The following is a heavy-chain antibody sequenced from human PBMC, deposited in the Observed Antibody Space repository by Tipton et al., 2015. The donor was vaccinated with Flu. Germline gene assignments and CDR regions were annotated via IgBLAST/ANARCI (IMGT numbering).Heavy chain of an antibody. J-gene: IGHJ5*02. V-gene: IGHV4-59*01. Sequence: LRLSCTVSGGSISSYYWSWIRQPPGKGLEWIGYIYYSGSTNYNPSLKSRVTISVDMSKNQFSLKLSSVTAADTAVYYCAREVVVPAAIGINWFDPWGQGTLVTVSS. CDR3: AREVVVPAAIGINWFDP. CDR2: IYYSGST. CDR1: GGSISSYY. D-gene: IGHD2-2*01.